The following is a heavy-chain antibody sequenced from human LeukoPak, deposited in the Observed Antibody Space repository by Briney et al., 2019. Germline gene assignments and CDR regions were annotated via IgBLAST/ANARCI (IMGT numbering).Heavy chain of an antibody. CDR2: ISARDGST. V-gene: IGHV3-23*01. CDR3: AKLLNDYGDYYFDY. J-gene: IGHJ4*02. D-gene: IGHD4-17*01. Sequence: GGSLRLSCAASGFTFSSYSMSWVRQAPGQGLDWVSAISARDGSTYYADSVKGRFTISRDNTKNTLYLQMNSLRAEDTAVYYCAKLLNDYGDYYFDYWGQGTLVTVSS. CDR1: GFTFSSYS.